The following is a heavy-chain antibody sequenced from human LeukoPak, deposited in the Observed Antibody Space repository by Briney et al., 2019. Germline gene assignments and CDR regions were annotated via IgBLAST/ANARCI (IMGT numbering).Heavy chain of an antibody. Sequence: SETLSLTCTVSAGSISSYYWSWIRQPAGKGLEWIGRIYTSGSTNYNPSPKSRVTISVDKSKNQFSLKLSSVTAADTAVYYCARTSAWNGAPSVWGQGTLVTVSS. V-gene: IGHV4-4*07. CDR2: IYTSGST. J-gene: IGHJ4*02. CDR3: ARTSAWNGAPSV. CDR1: AGSISSYY. D-gene: IGHD1-1*01.